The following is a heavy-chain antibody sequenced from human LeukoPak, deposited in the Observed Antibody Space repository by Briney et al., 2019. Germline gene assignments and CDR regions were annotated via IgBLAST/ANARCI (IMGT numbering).Heavy chain of an antibody. J-gene: IGHJ4*02. CDR1: GYSFTSYW. Sequence: GESLKISCQGSGYSFTSYWIGWVRQMPGKGLEWMGMIYPGDSDTRHSPPFQGQVTISADKSISTAYLQWSSLKASDTAMYYCARLIDYYDSSGYYLDYWGQGTLVTVSS. CDR3: ARLIDYYDSSGYYLDY. V-gene: IGHV5-51*01. D-gene: IGHD3-22*01. CDR2: IYPGDSDT.